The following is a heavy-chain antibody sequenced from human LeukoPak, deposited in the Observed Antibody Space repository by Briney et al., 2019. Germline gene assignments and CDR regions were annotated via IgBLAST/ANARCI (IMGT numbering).Heavy chain of an antibody. CDR2: ISAYNGNT. D-gene: IGHD2-21*02. J-gene: IGHJ4*02. V-gene: IGHV1-18*04. Sequence: ASVKVSCKASGYTFTGYYMHWVRQAPGQGLEWMGWISAYNGNTNYAQKLQGRVTMTTDTSTSTAYMELRSLRSDDTAVYYCARSYCGGDCYRYHYFDYWGQGTLVTVSS. CDR3: ARSYCGGDCYRYHYFDY. CDR1: GYTFTGYY.